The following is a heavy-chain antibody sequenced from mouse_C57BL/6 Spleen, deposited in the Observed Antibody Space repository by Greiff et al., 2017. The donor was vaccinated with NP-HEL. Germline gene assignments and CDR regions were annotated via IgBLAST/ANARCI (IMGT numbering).Heavy chain of an antibody. CDR3: ARGTTVVDY. D-gene: IGHD1-1*01. CDR1: GYSITSGYY. V-gene: IGHV3-6*01. J-gene: IGHJ2*01. Sequence: EVKLVESGPGLVKPSQSLSLTCSVTGYSITSGYYWNWIRQFPGNKLEWMGYISYDGSNNYNPSLKNRISITRDTSKNQFFLKLNSVTTEDTATYYCARGTTVVDYWGQGTTLTVSS. CDR2: ISYDGSN.